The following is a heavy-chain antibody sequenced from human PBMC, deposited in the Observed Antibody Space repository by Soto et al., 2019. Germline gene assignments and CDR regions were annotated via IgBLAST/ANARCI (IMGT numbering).Heavy chain of an antibody. V-gene: IGHV3-64*01. Sequence: GSLRLSCAASGFTLRGYAMDWVRQAPGKGLEYVSGISSNGVGTYYANSVQGRFTISRDNSKNTVYLQMGSLRPEDMAVYYCARRARPDFYYMDVWGKGTTVTVS. D-gene: IGHD6-6*01. J-gene: IGHJ6*03. CDR1: GFTLRGYA. CDR3: ARRARPDFYYMDV. CDR2: ISSNGVGT.